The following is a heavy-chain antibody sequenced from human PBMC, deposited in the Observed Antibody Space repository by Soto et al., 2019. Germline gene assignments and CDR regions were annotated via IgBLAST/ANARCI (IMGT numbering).Heavy chain of an antibody. Sequence: GGSLRLSCAASGFTFSSYSMNWVRQAPGKGLEWVSFISSSSSTIYYADSVKGRFTISRDNAKNSLYLQVNSLRDQDTAVYYCARAGYSYGYDYFDYWGQGTLVTDSS. CDR1: GFTFSSYS. CDR3: ARAGYSYGYDYFDY. CDR2: ISSSSSTI. D-gene: IGHD5-18*01. V-gene: IGHV3-48*02. J-gene: IGHJ4*02.